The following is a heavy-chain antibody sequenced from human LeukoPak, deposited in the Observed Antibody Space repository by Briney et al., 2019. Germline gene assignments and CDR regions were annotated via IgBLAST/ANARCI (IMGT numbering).Heavy chain of an antibody. CDR2: IIPIFGTA. Sequence: ASVKVSCKASGGTFSSYAISWVRQAPGQGLEWMGEIIPIFGTANYAQKFQGRVTITTDESTSTAYMELSSLRSEDTAVYYCARAQTGTTSRGAFDILGQGTMVTVSS. D-gene: IGHD1-1*01. V-gene: IGHV1-69*05. CDR3: ARAQTGTTSRGAFDI. CDR1: GGTFSSYA. J-gene: IGHJ3*02.